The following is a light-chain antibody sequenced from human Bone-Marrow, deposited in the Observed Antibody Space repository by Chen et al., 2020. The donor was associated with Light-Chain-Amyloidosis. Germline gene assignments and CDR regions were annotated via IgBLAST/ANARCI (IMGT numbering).Light chain of an antibody. V-gene: IGLV3-21*02. CDR3: QVWDRSSDRPV. CDR1: NIGSTS. Sequence: SYLLTQPSSVSVAPVQTATIACGGNNIGSTSVHWYQQTPGQAPLLVVYDDSDRPSGIHDPLSGSNSGNTATLTISRVEAGDEADYYCQVWDRSSDRPVFGGGTKLTVL. CDR2: DDS. J-gene: IGLJ3*02.